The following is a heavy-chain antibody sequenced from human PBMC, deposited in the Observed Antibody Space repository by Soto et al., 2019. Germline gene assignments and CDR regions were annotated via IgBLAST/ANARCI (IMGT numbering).Heavy chain of an antibody. D-gene: IGHD3-3*01. CDR3: ARNLFGVIIMGDY. J-gene: IGHJ4*02. CDR1: GYTFTSYG. V-gene: IGHV1-18*04. Sequence: ASVKVSCKDSGYTFTSYGISWVRQAPGQGLEWMGWISTYSGNTDYAQKFQGRITMTTDTSTDTVYMELRSLRSDDTAVYFCARNLFGVIIMGDYWGQGTLVTVSS. CDR2: ISTYSGNT.